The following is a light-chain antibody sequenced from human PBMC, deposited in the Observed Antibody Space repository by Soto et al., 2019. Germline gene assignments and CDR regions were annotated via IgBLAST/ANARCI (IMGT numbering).Light chain of an antibody. CDR1: QSFSSH. V-gene: IGKV3-15*01. J-gene: IGKJ1*01. CDR3: QQYNNWPWT. Sequence: IGLTQSPAALSSFPGDRVTLSCRASQSFSSHFLAWYQRKPGQAPRLLIYGASTGATGIPARFSGSGSGTEFTLTISSLQSEDFAVYYCQQYNNWPWTFGQGTKVDIK. CDR2: GAS.